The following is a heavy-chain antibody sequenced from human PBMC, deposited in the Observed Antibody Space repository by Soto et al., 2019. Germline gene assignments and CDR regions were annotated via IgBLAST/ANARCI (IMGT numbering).Heavy chain of an antibody. CDR3: ARGGVCTNGVCYPYYYYGMDV. Sequence: GGSLRLSCAASGFTFSSYEMNWVRQAPGKGLEWVSYISSSGSTIYYADSVKGRFTISRDNAKNSLYLQMNSLRAEDTAVYYCARGGVCTNGVCYPYYYYGMDVWGQGTTVTVSS. CDR2: ISSSGSTI. V-gene: IGHV3-48*03. CDR1: GFTFSSYE. J-gene: IGHJ6*02. D-gene: IGHD2-8*01.